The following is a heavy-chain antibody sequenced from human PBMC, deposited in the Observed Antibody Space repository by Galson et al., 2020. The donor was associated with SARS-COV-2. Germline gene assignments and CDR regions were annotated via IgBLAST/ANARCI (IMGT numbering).Heavy chain of an antibody. CDR2: IRYDGNYK. V-gene: IGHV3-30*02. J-gene: IGHJ6*03. CDR3: AKDTHWSYYYYYIDV. Sequence: GGSLRLSCAASGFTFSGYGMHWVRQAPGKGLEWVAFIRYDGNYKYHADSVKGRFSISRDNPKSTLYLQMNSLRAEDTAVYYCAKDTHWSYYYYYIDVWGKGTTVTVSS. CDR1: GFTFSGYG.